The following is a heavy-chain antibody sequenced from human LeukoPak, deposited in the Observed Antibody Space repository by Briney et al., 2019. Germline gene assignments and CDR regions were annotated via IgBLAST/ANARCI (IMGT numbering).Heavy chain of an antibody. CDR2: ISYDGSDE. D-gene: IGHD6-13*01. V-gene: IGHV3-30-3*01. CDR3: ARGYSSSWYSDY. Sequence: PGRSLRLSCAASGFTFSSNAMHWVRQAPGEGLDWVALISYDGSDEYYADSVKGRFTISRDNSKNTLYLQMNSPRAEDTAVYYCARGYSSSWYSDYWGQGTLVTVSS. CDR1: GFTFSSNA. J-gene: IGHJ4*02.